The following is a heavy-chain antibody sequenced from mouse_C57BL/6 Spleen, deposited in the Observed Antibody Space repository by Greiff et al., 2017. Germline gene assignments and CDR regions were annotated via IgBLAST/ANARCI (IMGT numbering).Heavy chain of an antibody. J-gene: IGHJ1*03. V-gene: IGHV7-3*01. CDR3: ARSTGSWYFDV. CDR2: IRNKANGYTT. Sequence: EVKVIESGGGLVQPGGSLSLSCAASGFTFTDYYMSWVRQPPGKALEWLGFIRNKANGYTTEYSASVKGRFTISRDNSQSILYLQMNALRAEDSATDYCARSTGSWYFDVWGTGTTVTVAS. D-gene: IGHD4-1*01. CDR1: GFTFTDYY.